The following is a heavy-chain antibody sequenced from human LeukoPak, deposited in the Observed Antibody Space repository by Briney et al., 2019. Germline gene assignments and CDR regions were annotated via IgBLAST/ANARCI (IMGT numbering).Heavy chain of an antibody. D-gene: IGHD1-26*01. Sequence: SETLSLTCSVSDGSINSYYWNWIRRPPGKGLEWIGYIYYNGNTNYSPSLKSRVTMSVDTSKNLFSLKVSSVTAADTAVYYCAGGRSNYYGMDVWGQGTTVTVSS. CDR1: DGSINSYY. CDR3: AGGRSNYYGMDV. CDR2: IYYNGNT. J-gene: IGHJ6*02. V-gene: IGHV4-59*01.